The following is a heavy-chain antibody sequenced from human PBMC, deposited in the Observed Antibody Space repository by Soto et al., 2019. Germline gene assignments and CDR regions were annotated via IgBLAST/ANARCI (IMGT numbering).Heavy chain of an antibody. J-gene: IGHJ4*02. D-gene: IGHD3-16*02. CDR1: GFTFSTYV. Sequence: EVQLLESGGDLVQPGGSLRLSCAASGFTFSTYVMAWVRQAPGKGLEWVSMISDSGDTTYYADSVKGRFTISRDNSKNTVYLQMTSLTAEDTXXXXXAKVPAPYRYYFDYWGQGTLVTVSS. V-gene: IGHV3-23*01. CDR2: ISDSGDTT. CDR3: AKVPAPYRYYFDY.